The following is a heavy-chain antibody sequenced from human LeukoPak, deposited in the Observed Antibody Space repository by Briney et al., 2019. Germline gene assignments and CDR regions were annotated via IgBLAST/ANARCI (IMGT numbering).Heavy chain of an antibody. V-gene: IGHV3-21*01. J-gene: IGHJ4*02. CDR2: ISSSSSSI. CDR3: ARTATDTGEFDY. CDR1: GFTFSSYS. D-gene: IGHD6-13*01. Sequence: GGSLRLSCAASGFTFSSYSMNWVRQAPGKGLECVSSISSSSSSIYYAYSVKGRFTTSRDDAKNSLYLQMNSLRAEDTAVYYCARTATDTGEFDYWGQGTLVTVSS.